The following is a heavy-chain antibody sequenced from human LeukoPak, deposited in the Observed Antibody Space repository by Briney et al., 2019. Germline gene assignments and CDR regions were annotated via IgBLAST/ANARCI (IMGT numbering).Heavy chain of an antibody. J-gene: IGHJ4*02. D-gene: IGHD6-19*01. CDR1: GGSISSYY. V-gene: IGHV4-4*07. CDR2: IYTSGST. CDR3: ARSSGVAGHFDY. Sequence: RSSETLSLTCTVSGGSISSYYWSWIRQPAGKGLEWIGRIYTSGSTNYNPSLKSRVTMSVDTSKNQFSLKLSSVTAADTAVYCCARSSGVAGHFDYWGQGTLVTVSS.